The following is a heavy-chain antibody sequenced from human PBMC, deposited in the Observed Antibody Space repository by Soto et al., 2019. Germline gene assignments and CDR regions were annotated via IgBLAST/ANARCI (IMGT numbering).Heavy chain of an antibody. J-gene: IGHJ4*02. CDR1: GFTFSSYA. Sequence: GGSLRLSCVVSGFTFSSYAMTWVRQGPGKGLEWVSAISGSGGSTYYADSVKGRFTISRDNSKNTLYLQMNSLRAEDTAVYYCAKAYYASGSYYGNFPGYWGQGTLVTVSS. CDR3: AKAYYASGSYYGNFPGY. D-gene: IGHD3-10*01. CDR2: ISGSGGST. V-gene: IGHV3-23*01.